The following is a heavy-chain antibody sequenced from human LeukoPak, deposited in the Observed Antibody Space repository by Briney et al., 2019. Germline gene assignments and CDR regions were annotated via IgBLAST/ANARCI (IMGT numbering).Heavy chain of an antibody. Sequence: SETLSLTCAVYGGSFSGYYWSWIRQPPGKGLEWIGEINHSGSTNYNPSLKSRVTISVDTSKNQFSLELSSVTAADTAVYYCARVRAVATIRYNWFDPWGQGTLVTVSS. V-gene: IGHV4-34*01. CDR1: GGSFSGYY. CDR3: ARVRAVATIRYNWFDP. CDR2: INHSGST. D-gene: IGHD5-12*01. J-gene: IGHJ5*02.